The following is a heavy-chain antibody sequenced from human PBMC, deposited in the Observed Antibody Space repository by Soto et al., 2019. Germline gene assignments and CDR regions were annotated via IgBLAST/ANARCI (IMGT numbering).Heavy chain of an antibody. CDR2: IYYSGST. Sequence: SETLSLTCTVSGGSISSGGYYWSWIRQHPGKGLEWIGYIYYSGSTYYNPSLKSRVTISVDTSKNQFSLKLSSVTAADTAVYYCARYGTPGSSSWRYNWFDPWGQGTLVTVSS. CDR3: ARYGTPGSSSWRYNWFDP. CDR1: GGSISSGGYY. J-gene: IGHJ5*02. D-gene: IGHD6-13*01. V-gene: IGHV4-31*03.